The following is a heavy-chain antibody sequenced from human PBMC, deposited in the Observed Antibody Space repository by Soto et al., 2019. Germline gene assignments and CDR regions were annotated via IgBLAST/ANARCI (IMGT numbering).Heavy chain of an antibody. Sequence: QVQLVQSGAEVKKPGSSVKVSCKASGGTFSSYAISWVRQAPGQGLEWMGGIIPIFGTANYAQKFQGRVTITADEPTGTAYRERSSLRSEDTAVYYCARDQVATSPYYYYGMDVWGQGTTVTVPS. V-gene: IGHV1-69*01. CDR1: GGTFSSYA. CDR3: ARDQVATSPYYYYGMDV. J-gene: IGHJ6*02. D-gene: IGHD5-12*01. CDR2: IIPIFGTA.